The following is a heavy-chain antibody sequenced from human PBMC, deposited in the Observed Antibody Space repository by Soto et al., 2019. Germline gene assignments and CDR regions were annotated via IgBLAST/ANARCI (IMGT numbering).Heavy chain of an antibody. V-gene: IGHV1-69*01. D-gene: IGHD3-22*01. CDR1: GGPFSSFS. CDR3: ARTPPYYYDSGPVTH. Sequence: QVQLVQSGAEVKKPGSSVKVSCKASGGPFSSFSITWVRQAPGQGLECMGQIVPIFDTVHYAQNFQGRVTITADESTSTAYMELSSLRSDDTAVYYCARTPPYYYDSGPVTHGGQGTLVTVSS. CDR2: IVPIFDTV. J-gene: IGHJ1*01.